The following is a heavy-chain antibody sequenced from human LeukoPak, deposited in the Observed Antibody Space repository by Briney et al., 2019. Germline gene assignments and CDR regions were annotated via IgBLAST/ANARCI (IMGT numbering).Heavy chain of an antibody. CDR3: ARDEGIAVAGTSPGSYYYYYMDV. D-gene: IGHD6-19*01. J-gene: IGHJ6*03. CDR2: IIPIFGTA. CDR1: GGTFSSYA. Sequence: ASVKVSCKASGGTFSSYAISWVRQAPGQGLEWMGRIIPIFGTANYAQKFQGRVTITADKSTSTDYMELSSLRSEDTAVYYCARDEGIAVAGTSPGSYYYYYMDVWGKGTTVTVSS. V-gene: IGHV1-69*06.